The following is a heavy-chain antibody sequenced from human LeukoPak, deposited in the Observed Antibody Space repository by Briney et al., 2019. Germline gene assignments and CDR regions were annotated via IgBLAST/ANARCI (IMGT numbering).Heavy chain of an antibody. CDR2: IIPIFGTA. CDR1: GGTFSSYA. D-gene: IGHD4-23*01. J-gene: IGHJ4*02. V-gene: IGHV1-69*13. Sequence: GASVKVSCKASGGTFSSYAISWVRQAPGQGLEWMGGIIPIFGTANYAQKFQGRVTITADESTSTAYMELSSLRSEDTAVYYCASLRGATVVGYFDYWGQGTLVTVSS. CDR3: ASLRGATVVGYFDY.